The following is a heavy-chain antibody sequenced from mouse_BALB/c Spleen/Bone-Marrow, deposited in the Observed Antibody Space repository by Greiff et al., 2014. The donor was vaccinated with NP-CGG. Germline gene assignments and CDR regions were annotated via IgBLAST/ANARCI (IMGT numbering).Heavy chain of an antibody. CDR3: ALANWDIGGPFAY. CDR2: INPSSGYT. V-gene: IGHV1-4*01. CDR1: CYTFTSYT. Sequence: QVQLQQSGAELARTGASVKMSCKASCYTFTSYTMHWGKKRPGQGLEWIGYINPSSGYTNYNQKFKDKATLTADKSSSTAYMQLSSLTSEDSAVYYCALANWDIGGPFAYWGQGTLVTVSA. D-gene: IGHD4-1*01. J-gene: IGHJ3*01.